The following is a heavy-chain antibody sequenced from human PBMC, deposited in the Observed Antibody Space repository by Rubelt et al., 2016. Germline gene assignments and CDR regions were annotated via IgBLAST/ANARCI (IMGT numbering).Heavy chain of an antibody. D-gene: IGHD5-24*01. CDR2: IYYNGNT. Sequence: QVQLQESGPGLVEPSQTLSLTCTVSGGSVSSRDLYWDWVRQPPGKGLEWIGYIYYNGNTYYNPSLKSRVSISIDTSKNQFSLKLSSVTAADTAVYYCARVGDSGRYGYHFEYWGQGTLVTVSS. CDR3: ARVGDSGRYGYHFEY. CDR1: GGSVSSRDLY. V-gene: IGHV4-31*03. J-gene: IGHJ4*02.